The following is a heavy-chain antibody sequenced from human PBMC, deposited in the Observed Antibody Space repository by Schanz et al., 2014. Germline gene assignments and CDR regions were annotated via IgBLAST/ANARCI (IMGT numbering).Heavy chain of an antibody. V-gene: IGHV3-23*04. Sequence: VQLVESGGGVVQPGRSLRLSCAASGFTFSSYGMHWVRQAPGKGLEWVSAISGSGGSTYYADSVKGRFTISRDNSKTTLSLQMNSLRAEDTAVYYCAKGLYYDNTGGGFDYWGQGTLVTVSS. CDR1: GFTFSSYG. CDR2: ISGSGGST. CDR3: AKGLYYDNTGGGFDY. D-gene: IGHD3-16*01. J-gene: IGHJ4*02.